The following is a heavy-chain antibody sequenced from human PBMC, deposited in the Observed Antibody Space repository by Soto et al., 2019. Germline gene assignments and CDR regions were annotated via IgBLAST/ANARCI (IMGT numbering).Heavy chain of an antibody. J-gene: IGHJ3*02. D-gene: IGHD4-17*01. CDR1: GFTFSTYA. CDR2: LTPSGGET. CDR3: AHPRGYGVFDAYDI. V-gene: IGHV3-23*04. Sequence: EVQLVESGGGLVQTGGSLRLSCVASGFTFSTYAMSWVRQAPGKGLEWVSALTPSGGETYYADSVKGRFTISRDNSMNALYLQMNSLRIEDTALYYCAHPRGYGVFDAYDIWGQGTMVTVSS.